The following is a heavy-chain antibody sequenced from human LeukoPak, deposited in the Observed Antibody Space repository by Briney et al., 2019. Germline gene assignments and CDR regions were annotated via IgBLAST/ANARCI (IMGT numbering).Heavy chain of an antibody. D-gene: IGHD1-1*01. CDR1: GGSISSSNW. CDR2: IYHSGST. CDR3: ARDGLNYHRTGIDP. J-gene: IGHJ5*02. V-gene: IGHV4-4*02. Sequence: SGTLSLTCAVSGGSISSSNWWSWVRQSPGKGLEWIGEIYHSGSTNYNPSLKSRVTISVDKSKNRFSLKLSSVTAADTAVYYCARDGLNYHRTGIDPWGQGTLVTVSS.